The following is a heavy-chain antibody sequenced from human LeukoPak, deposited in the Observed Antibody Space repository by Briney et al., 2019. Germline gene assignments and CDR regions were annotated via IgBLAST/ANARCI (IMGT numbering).Heavy chain of an antibody. CDR3: ARADCTNGVCYPQFDY. V-gene: IGHV3-48*01. J-gene: IGHJ4*02. Sequence: GGSLRLSCAASGFTFSSYSMNWVRQAPGKGLEWVSYISSSSTIYYADSVKGRFTISRDNAKNSLYLQMNSLRAEDTAVYYCARADCTNGVCYPQFDYWGQGTLVTVSS. D-gene: IGHD2-8*01. CDR2: ISSSSTI. CDR1: GFTFSSYS.